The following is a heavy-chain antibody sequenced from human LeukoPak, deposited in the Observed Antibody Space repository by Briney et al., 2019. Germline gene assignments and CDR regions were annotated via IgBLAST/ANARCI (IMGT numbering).Heavy chain of an antibody. CDR2: IYTSGST. CDR1: GGSISSYY. Sequence: PSETLSLTCTVSGGSISSYYWSWIRQPAGKGLEWIGRIYTSGSTNYNPSLKSRVTMSVDTSKNQFSLKLSSVTAADTAVYYCARDPPVLWFGELDYYYYGMDVWGQGTTVTVSS. J-gene: IGHJ6*02. D-gene: IGHD3-10*01. V-gene: IGHV4-4*07. CDR3: ARDPPVLWFGELDYYYYGMDV.